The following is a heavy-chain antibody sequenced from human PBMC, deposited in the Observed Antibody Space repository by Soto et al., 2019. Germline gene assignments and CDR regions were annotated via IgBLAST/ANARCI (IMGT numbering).Heavy chain of an antibody. CDR1: GFTFNDFA. V-gene: IGHV3-9*01. CDR2: IPWNSGTL. J-gene: IGHJ6*02. Sequence: GGSLRLSCAASGFTFNDFAMPWVRQAPGKGLEWVSGIPWNSGTLDYADSVRGRFSISRDNAKNSLYLQMNSLRVDDTALYYCARHRGYHYYGMDVWGQGTTVTVSS. CDR3: ARHRGYHYYGMDV.